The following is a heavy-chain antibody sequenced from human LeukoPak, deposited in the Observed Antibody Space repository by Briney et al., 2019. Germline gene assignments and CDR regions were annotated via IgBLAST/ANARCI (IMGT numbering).Heavy chain of an antibody. J-gene: IGHJ4*02. V-gene: IGHV3-33*01. CDR1: GFTFSSYG. CDR3: ARDRVRYFDPTNPLGSLHFDY. CDR2: IWNDGTNK. Sequence: GGSLRLSCAASGFTFSSYGMHWVRQAPGKGLEWVAVIWNDGTNKYYADSVKGRFTISRDNSKNTLYLQMNSLRAEDRAVYYCARDRVRYFDPTNPLGSLHFDYWGQGTLVTVSS. D-gene: IGHD3-9*01.